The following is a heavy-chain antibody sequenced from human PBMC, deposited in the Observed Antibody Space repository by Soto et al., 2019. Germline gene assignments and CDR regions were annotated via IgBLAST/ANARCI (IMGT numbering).Heavy chain of an antibody. CDR2: IYKDGRDATDGST. D-gene: IGHD3-22*01. V-gene: IGHV3-NL1*01. CDR1: GCSVSTNY. Sequence: PGGSLRLSCAGSGCSVSTNYMTWVRQAPGKGLEWVAVIYKDGRDATDGSTYYADSVKGRFTISRDNSEDTLYLQMNSLIVEDTAVYFCAKDTFYHDSSGYYIFEFWGQGALVTVSS. J-gene: IGHJ4*02. CDR3: AKDTFYHDSSGYYIFEF.